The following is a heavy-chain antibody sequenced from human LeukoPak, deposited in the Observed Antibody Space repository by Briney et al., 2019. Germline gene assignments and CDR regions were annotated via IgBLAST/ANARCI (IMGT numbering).Heavy chain of an antibody. CDR2: INHSGST. J-gene: IGHJ4*02. Sequence: SETLSLTCAVYGGSFSGYYWSWIRQPPGKGLEWIGEINHSGSTNYNPSLKSRVTISIDTSKNHFSLKLSSVTAADTAVYYCARRELLWFGELLERNYWGQGTLVTVSS. CDR3: ARRELLWFGELLERNY. CDR1: GGSFSGYY. D-gene: IGHD3-10*01. V-gene: IGHV4-34*01.